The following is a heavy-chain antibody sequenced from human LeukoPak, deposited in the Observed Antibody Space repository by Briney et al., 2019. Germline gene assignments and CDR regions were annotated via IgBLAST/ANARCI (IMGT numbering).Heavy chain of an antibody. D-gene: IGHD3-10*01. J-gene: IGHJ5*02. CDR1: GFTFSTSW. V-gene: IGHV5-51*01. CDR2: IYPDDSDT. Sequence: GDSLKISCETSGFTFSTSWIGWVRQLPGAGLEWVGAIYPDDSDTRYSPSFQGQVRISADKSARTAYLEWASLKAPDTTTYYCARQRAASGSINWFNPWGQGTLVTVSS. CDR3: ARQRAASGSINWFNP.